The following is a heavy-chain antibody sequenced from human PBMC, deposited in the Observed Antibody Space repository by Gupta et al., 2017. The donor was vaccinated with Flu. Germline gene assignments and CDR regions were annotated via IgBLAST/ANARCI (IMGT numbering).Heavy chain of an antibody. CDR1: GFTFSSHD. V-gene: IGHV3-48*03. CDR2: ISRSSVT. CDR3: ARGHWDN. J-gene: IGHJ4*02. Sequence: EVQLVESGGGLLQPGGSLRLACAASGFTFSSHDMSWVRKAPGGGLGWVSVISRSSVTYYGDPVRGRFTISRDNAKNSLYLQMSGLRDEYTAVYYCARGHWDNWGQGTLVTVSS.